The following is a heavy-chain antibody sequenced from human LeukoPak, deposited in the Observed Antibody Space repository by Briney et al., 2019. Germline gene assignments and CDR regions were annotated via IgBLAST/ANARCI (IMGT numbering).Heavy chain of an antibody. D-gene: IGHD6-13*01. CDR2: IYTSGST. V-gene: IGHV4-4*09. Sequence: SETLSLTCTVSGGSISSYYWSWIRQPPGKGLEWIGYIYTSGSTNYNPSLKSRVTISVDTSENQFSLKLSSVTAADTAVYYCARLPRIAAAGSNGDPFDYWGQGTLVTVSS. CDR3: ARLPRIAAAGSNGDPFDY. J-gene: IGHJ4*02. CDR1: GGSISSYY.